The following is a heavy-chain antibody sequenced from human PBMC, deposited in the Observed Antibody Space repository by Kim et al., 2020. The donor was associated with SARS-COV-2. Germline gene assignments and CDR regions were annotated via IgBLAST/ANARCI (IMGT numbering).Heavy chain of an antibody. V-gene: IGHV1-69*13. Sequence: SVKVSCKASGGTFSSYAISWVRQAPGQGLEWMGGIIPIFGTANYAQKFQGRVTITADESTSTAYMELSSLRSEDTAVYYCAILGNDYYDSSGYYNQHWGQGTLVTVSS. CDR1: GGTFSSYA. CDR2: IIPIFGTA. CDR3: AILGNDYYDSSGYYNQH. D-gene: IGHD3-22*01. J-gene: IGHJ1*01.